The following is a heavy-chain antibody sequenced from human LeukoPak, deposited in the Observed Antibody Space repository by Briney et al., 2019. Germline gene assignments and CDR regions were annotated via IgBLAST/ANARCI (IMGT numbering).Heavy chain of an antibody. Sequence: PSETLSLTCTVSGGSVSNGNYYWSWIRQPPGKGLEWIGNMYYSGSTNYNPSLKSRVTISVDTSMNQFSLLLTSATAADTAVYYCARDSLLRGSGWDYWYFDLWGRGTLVTVSS. J-gene: IGHJ2*01. D-gene: IGHD6-25*01. CDR1: GGSVSNGNYY. CDR3: ARDSLLRGSGWDYWYFDL. CDR2: MYYSGST. V-gene: IGHV4-61*01.